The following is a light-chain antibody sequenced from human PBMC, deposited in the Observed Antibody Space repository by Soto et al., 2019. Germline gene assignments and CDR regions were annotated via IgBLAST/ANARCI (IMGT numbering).Light chain of an antibody. Sequence: NFMLTQPHSVSESPGKKVTISCTRSSGSIASNYVQWYQQRPGSAPTTVIYEDKQRPSGVPDRFSGSIDSSSNSASLTISGLKTEDEAAYYCQSYDSSIFWVLGGGTKLTV. J-gene: IGLJ3*02. CDR2: EDK. V-gene: IGLV6-57*04. CDR3: QSYDSSIFWV. CDR1: SGSIASNY.